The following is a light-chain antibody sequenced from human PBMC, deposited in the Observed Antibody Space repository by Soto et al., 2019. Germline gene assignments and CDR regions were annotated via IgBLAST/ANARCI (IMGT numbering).Light chain of an antibody. J-gene: IGLJ2*01. CDR2: DVS. CDR3: CSYAGNFILI. CDR1: SNDVGGYNY. Sequence: QSALTQPRSVSGSPGQSVTISCTGTSNDVGGYNYISWYQQHPGKAPKLMIYDVSKRPSGVPDRFSGSKSGNPASLTISGLQAEDEADYYCCSYAGNFILIFGGGTKLTVL. V-gene: IGLV2-11*01.